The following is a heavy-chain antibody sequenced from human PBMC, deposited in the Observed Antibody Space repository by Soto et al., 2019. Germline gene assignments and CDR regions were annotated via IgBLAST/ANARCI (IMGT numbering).Heavy chain of an antibody. V-gene: IGHV5-51*01. J-gene: IGHJ6*02. CDR1: GYSFTSYW. CDR2: IYPGDSDT. D-gene: IGHD6-13*01. CDR3: ARHMSPFSSSWSKDYYYYGMDV. Sequence: GESRKISCKGSGYSFTSYWIGWVRQMPGKGLEWMGIIYPGDSDTRYSPSFQGQVTISADKSISTAYLQWSSLKASDTAMYYCARHMSPFSSSWSKDYYYYGMDVWGQGTTVTVSS.